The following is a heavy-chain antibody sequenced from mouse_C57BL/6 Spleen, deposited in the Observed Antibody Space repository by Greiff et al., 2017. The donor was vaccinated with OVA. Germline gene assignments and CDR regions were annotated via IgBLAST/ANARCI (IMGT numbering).Heavy chain of an antibody. Sequence: QVQLKQSGAELVRPGASVTLSCKASGYTFTDYEMHWVKQTPVHGLEWIGAIDPETGGTAYNQKFKGKAILTADKSSSTAYMELRSLTSEDSAVYYCTTSFLYYGSSYDYWGQGTTLTVSS. CDR2: IDPETGGT. CDR1: GYTFTDYE. D-gene: IGHD1-1*01. J-gene: IGHJ2*01. CDR3: TTSFLYYGSSYDY. V-gene: IGHV1-15*01.